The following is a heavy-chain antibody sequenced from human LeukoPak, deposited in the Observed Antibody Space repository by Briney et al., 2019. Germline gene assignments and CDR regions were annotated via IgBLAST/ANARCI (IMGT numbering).Heavy chain of an antibody. J-gene: IGHJ5*02. CDR1: GYTFTSYG. Sequence: ASVKVSCKASGYTFTSYGISWVRQAPGQGLEWMGWISAYNGNTNYAQKLQGRVTMTTDTSTSTAYMELRSLRSYDTAVYYCARGPEGFDWLPRVAPWGQGTLVTVSS. CDR3: ARGPEGFDWLPRVAP. V-gene: IGHV1-18*04. D-gene: IGHD3-9*01. CDR2: ISAYNGNT.